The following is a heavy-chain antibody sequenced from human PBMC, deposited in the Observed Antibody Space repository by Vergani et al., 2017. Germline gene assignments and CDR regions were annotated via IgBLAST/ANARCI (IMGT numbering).Heavy chain of an antibody. CDR1: GGSISSYY. D-gene: IGHD5-18*01. CDR2: IYYSGST. J-gene: IGHJ4*02. CDR3: ARVGPWKDTAMIY. V-gene: IGHV4-59*01. Sequence: QVQLQQWGAGLVKPSETLSLTCTVSGGSISSYYWSWIRQPPGKGLEWIGYIYYSGSTNYNPSLKSRVTISVDTSKNQFSLKLSSVTAADTAVYYCARVGPWKDTAMIYWGQGTLVTVSS.